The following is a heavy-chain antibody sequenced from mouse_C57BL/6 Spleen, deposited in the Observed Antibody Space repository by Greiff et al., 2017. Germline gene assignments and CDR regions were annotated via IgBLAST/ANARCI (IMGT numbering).Heavy chain of an antibody. J-gene: IGHJ4*01. CDR1: GYTFTSYG. V-gene: IGHV1-81*01. CDR2: IYPRSGNT. CDR3: ARSWGSSYVRYAMDY. Sequence: QVQLQQSGAELARPGASVKLSCKASGYTFTSYGISWVKQRTGQGLEWIGEIYPRSGNTYYNEKFKGKATLTADKSSSTAYMELRSLTSEDSAVYFCARSWGSSYVRYAMDYWGQGASVTVSS. D-gene: IGHD1-1*01.